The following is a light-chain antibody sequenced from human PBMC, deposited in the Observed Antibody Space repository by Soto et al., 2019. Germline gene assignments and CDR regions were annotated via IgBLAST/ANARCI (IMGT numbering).Light chain of an antibody. CDR2: GVT. Sequence: QSALTQPASVSGSPGQSITISCTGSSSDIGAFNYVAWYQQHPGKAPKLIIHGVTNRPSGVSSRFSGSKSDYTASLTISGLQAEDEADYYCSSYTSSSTLFGTGTKLTVL. CDR1: SSDIGAFNY. CDR3: SSYTSSSTL. V-gene: IGLV2-14*01. J-gene: IGLJ1*01.